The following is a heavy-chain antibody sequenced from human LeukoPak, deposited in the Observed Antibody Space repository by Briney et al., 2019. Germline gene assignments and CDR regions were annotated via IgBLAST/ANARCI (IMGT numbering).Heavy chain of an antibody. CDR2: IYPGDSDT. CDR3: ARHPQKLRAGAYYYYGMDV. Sequence: LGESLKISCKGSGYSFTTYWIGWVRQMPGKGLEWMGIIYPGDSDTRYSPSFQGQVTISADKSISTAYLQWSSLKASDTAMYYCARHPQKLRAGAYYYYGMDVWGQGTPVTVSS. CDR1: GYSFTTYW. J-gene: IGHJ6*02. D-gene: IGHD1-26*01. V-gene: IGHV5-51*01.